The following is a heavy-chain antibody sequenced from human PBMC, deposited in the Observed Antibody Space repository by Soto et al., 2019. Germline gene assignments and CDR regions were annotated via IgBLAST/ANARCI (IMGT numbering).Heavy chain of an antibody. CDR1: GGSFSGHY. CDR2: INHSGST. CDR3: ARGALERVTMVRGVMDLDY. V-gene: IGHV4-34*01. J-gene: IGHJ4*02. D-gene: IGHD3-10*01. Sequence: SETLSLTCAVYGGSFSGHYWSWIRQSPGKGLEWIGEINHSGSTNYNPSLKSRVTISEDTSKDQFSLKLSSVTAADTAAYYCARGALERVTMVRGVMDLDYWGQGTLVTVS.